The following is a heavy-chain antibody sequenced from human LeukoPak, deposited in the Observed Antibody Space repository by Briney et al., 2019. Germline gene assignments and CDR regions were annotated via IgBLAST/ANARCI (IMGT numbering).Heavy chain of an antibody. CDR3: ARVTWFGELYSDY. J-gene: IGHJ4*02. CDR1: GYTFTSYD. V-gene: IGHV1-8*01. Sequence: ASVKASCKASGYTFTSYDINWVRQATGQGLEWMGWMNPNSGNTGYAQKFQGRVTMTRNTSISTAYMELSSLRSEDTAVYYCARVTWFGELYSDYWGQGTLVTVSS. CDR2: MNPNSGNT. D-gene: IGHD3-10*01.